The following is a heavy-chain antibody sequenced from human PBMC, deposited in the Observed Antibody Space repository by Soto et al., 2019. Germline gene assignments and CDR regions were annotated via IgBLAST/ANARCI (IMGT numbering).Heavy chain of an antibody. CDR2: IKQDGSEN. J-gene: IGHJ4*02. D-gene: IGHD5-12*01. V-gene: IGHV3-7*05. CDR1: GFTFSNYY. Sequence: EVQLVESGGDLVQPGGSLRLSCAASGFTFSNYYMTWVRQAPGKGLDWVANIKQDGSENYYLDSVRGRFTISRDNANKSLHLQMNNLRAADTAVYYCARNLYDVFDYWGQETLVTVTS. CDR3: ARNLYDVFDY.